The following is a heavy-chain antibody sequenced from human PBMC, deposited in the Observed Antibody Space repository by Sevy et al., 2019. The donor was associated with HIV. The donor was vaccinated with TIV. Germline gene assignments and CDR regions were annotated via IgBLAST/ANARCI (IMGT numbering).Heavy chain of an antibody. V-gene: IGHV3-23*01. D-gene: IGHD3-3*01. CDR3: AKNETLWSGYLAMDV. CDR1: GFTFSNNA. J-gene: IGHJ6*02. CDR2: ISGSGDNT. Sequence: EGSLRLSCAASGFTFSNNAMNWVLQTPGKELEWVSSISGSGDNTYYADSVKGRFTISRDISYNTVTLQMSSLRAEDTAVYYCAKNETLWSGYLAMDVWGQGTTVTVSS.